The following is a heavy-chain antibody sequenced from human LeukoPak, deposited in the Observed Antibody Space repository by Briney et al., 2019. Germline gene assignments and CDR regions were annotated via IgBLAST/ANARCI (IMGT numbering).Heavy chain of an antibody. CDR3: ARDQPLPDY. J-gene: IGHJ4*02. Sequence: DYIKRDYWRGRQERRSRGLAWIGYIYYSGSTNYNPSLKSRVTISVDTSKNQFSLKLSSVTAADTAVYYCARDQPLPDYWGQGTLVTVSS. V-gene: IGHV4-59*01. CDR2: IYYSGST. CDR1: DYIKRDY.